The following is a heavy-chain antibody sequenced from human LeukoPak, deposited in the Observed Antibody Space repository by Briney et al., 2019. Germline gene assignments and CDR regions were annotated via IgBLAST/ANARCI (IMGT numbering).Heavy chain of an antibody. D-gene: IGHD5-24*01. Sequence: SVKVSCKASGGPFSNYAINWVRQAPGQGLEWMGRIIPIFGTANYAQKFQGRVTITTDESTSTAYMELSSLRSEDTAVYYCARASRWLPYYFDYWGQGTLVTVSS. J-gene: IGHJ4*02. CDR1: GGPFSNYA. CDR3: ARASRWLPYYFDY. V-gene: IGHV1-69*05. CDR2: IIPIFGTA.